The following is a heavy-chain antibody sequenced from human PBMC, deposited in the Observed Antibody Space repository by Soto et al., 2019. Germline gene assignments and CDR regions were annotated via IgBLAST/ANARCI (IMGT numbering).Heavy chain of an antibody. Sequence: ASVKVSCKASGYTFSTYALHWVRRAPGQGLEWMGWINGGNGRTRYSQKFKDRVTISRDTPASTAYMELSGLRSEDTAVYYCARGKGMEENYYYDEMDVWGQGTTVTVSS. CDR3: ARGKGMEENYYYDEMDV. CDR2: INGGNGRT. V-gene: IGHV1-3*01. D-gene: IGHD1-1*01. J-gene: IGHJ6*02. CDR1: GYTFSTYA.